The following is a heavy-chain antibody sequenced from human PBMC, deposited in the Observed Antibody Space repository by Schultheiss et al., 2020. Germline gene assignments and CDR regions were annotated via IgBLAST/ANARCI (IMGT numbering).Heavy chain of an antibody. Sequence: SETLSLTCAVYGGSFSGYYWSWIRQPPGKGLEWIGEINHSRSTNYNPSLKSRVTISVDTSKNQFSLKLSSVTAADTAVYYCARGREDIVVVPAAIYYYYYMDVWGKGTTVTVSS. J-gene: IGHJ6*03. CDR1: GGSFSGYY. V-gene: IGHV4-34*01. D-gene: IGHD2-2*01. CDR3: ARGREDIVVVPAAIYYYYYMDV. CDR2: INHSRST.